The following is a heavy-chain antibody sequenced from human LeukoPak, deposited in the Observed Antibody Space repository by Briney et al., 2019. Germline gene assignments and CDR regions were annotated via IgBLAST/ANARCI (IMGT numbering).Heavy chain of an antibody. J-gene: IGHJ4*02. V-gene: IGHV5-51*01. Sequence: GESLKISCKCSGYSFSTYWIGWVRQMPGKGLEWMGIIYPGNSDTRNSPSFQGQVTISVDKSINTAYLQWSSLKASDTAMYYCARFHGSGTSSYFDSWGQGTPVTVSS. CDR3: ARFHGSGTSSYFDS. D-gene: IGHD3-10*01. CDR2: IYPGNSDT. CDR1: GYSFSTYW.